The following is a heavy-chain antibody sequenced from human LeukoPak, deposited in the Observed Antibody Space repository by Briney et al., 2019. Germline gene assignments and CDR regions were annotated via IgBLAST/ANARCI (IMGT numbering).Heavy chain of an antibody. CDR2: IDSGGSV. D-gene: IGHD3-22*01. Sequence: GGSLRLSCAASGFAVSSNYMSWVRQAPGKGLEWVSVIDSGGSVYYADSVTGRFTISRDNSKNTMYLQLNSLRAEDTAIYYCAKTYYYDSSGYSHYLAYDYWGQGTLVTVSS. CDR3: AKTYYYDSSGYSHYLAYDY. J-gene: IGHJ4*02. V-gene: IGHV3-53*01. CDR1: GFAVSSNY.